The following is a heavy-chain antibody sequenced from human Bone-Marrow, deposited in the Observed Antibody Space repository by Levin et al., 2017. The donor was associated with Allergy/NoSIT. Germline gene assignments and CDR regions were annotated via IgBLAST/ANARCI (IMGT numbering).Heavy chain of an antibody. CDR1: GFTFSSYW. D-gene: IGHD3-10*01. CDR2: IKEDGSER. CDR3: AKIHWAYPRGPYYDY. J-gene: IGHJ4*02. Sequence: GESLKISCAASGFTFSSYWMSWVRQAPGKGLEWVANIKEDGSERFYVDSLKGRFTISRDNAMNSLDLQMRSLRADDTAVYYCAKIHWAYPRGPYYDYWGQGTLVTVSS. V-gene: IGHV3-7*01.